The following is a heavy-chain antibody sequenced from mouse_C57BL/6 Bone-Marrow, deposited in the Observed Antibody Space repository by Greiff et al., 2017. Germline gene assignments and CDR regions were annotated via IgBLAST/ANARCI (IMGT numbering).Heavy chain of an antibody. CDR1: GYAFSSYW. CDR3: ARGRFYGSSCGEAMDY. D-gene: IGHD1-1*01. V-gene: IGHV1-80*01. CDR2: IYPGDGDT. J-gene: IGHJ4*01. Sequence: QVQLQQSGAELVKPGASVKISCKASGYAFSSYWMNWVKQRPGKGLEWIGQIYPGDGDTNYNGKFKGKATLTADKSSSTAYMQLSSLTSEDSAVYFCARGRFYGSSCGEAMDYWGQGTSVTVSS.